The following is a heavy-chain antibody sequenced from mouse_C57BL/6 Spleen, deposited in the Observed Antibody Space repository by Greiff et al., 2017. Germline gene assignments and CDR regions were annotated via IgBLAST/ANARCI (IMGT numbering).Heavy chain of an antibody. Sequence: VQLQQSGAELVKPGASVKLSCKASGYTFTEYTIHWVKQRPGQGLEWIGWFYPGSGSIKYNEKFKDKATLTADKSSSTVYMELSRLTSEDSAVYSGAREEGNERVTGTRAEFAYRGQGTLVTVSA. CDR3: AREEGNERVTGTRAEFAY. J-gene: IGHJ3*01. D-gene: IGHD4-1*01. V-gene: IGHV1-62-2*01. CDR2: FYPGSGSI. CDR1: GYTFTEYT.